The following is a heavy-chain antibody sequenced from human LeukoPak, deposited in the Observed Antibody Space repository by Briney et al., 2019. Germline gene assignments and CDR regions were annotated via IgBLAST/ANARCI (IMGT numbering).Heavy chain of an antibody. V-gene: IGHV1-69*01. J-gene: IGHJ3*02. CDR1: GGTFSSYA. Sequence: SVKVSCKASGGTFSSYAISWVRQAPGQGLEWVGGIIPIFGTANYAQKFQGRVTITADESTSTAYMELSSLRSEDTAVYYCAGRGGWYGGAFDIWGQGTMVTVSS. CDR2: IIPIFGTA. D-gene: IGHD6-19*01. CDR3: AGRGGWYGGAFDI.